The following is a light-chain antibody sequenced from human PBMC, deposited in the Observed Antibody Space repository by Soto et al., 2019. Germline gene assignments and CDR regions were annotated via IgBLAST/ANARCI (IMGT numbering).Light chain of an antibody. V-gene: IGKV1-39*01. Sequence: DSQVSRSPSTLYASVGDRVTITCLASQSISSWLAWYQPKPGKAPKLLIYAASNFQSGVPSRFSGSGSGTHFTLTVSSLQPEDFATYYCHQSYDLPSFGQGTRLEI. CDR1: QSISSW. CDR3: HQSYDLPS. CDR2: AAS. J-gene: IGKJ5*01.